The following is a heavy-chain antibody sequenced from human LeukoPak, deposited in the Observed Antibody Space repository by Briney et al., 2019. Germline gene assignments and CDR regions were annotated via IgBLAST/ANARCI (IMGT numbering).Heavy chain of an antibody. CDR1: GFTFSSYG. CDR2: ISYDGSNK. V-gene: IGHV3-30*18. D-gene: IGHD3-9*01. CDR3: AKDLADYDILTGYLP. Sequence: GGSLRLSCAASGFTFSSYGMHWVRQAPGKGLEWVAVISYDGSNKYYADSVKGRFTISRDNSKTTLYLQMNSLRAEDTAVYYCAKDLADYDILTGYLPWGRGTLVTVSS. J-gene: IGHJ5*02.